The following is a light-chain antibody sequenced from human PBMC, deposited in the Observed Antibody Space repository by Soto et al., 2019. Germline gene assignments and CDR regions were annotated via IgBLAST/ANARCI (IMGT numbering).Light chain of an antibody. V-gene: IGKV3D-20*01. Sequence: EIVLTQSPATLSLSPGERATLSCGAIQSVSSSYLAWYQQKPGLAPRLLIYDASSRATGIPDRFSGSGSGTDFTLTISRLEPEDFAVYYCQQYGNSPYTFGQGTKLEIK. CDR1: QSVSSSY. CDR3: QQYGNSPYT. J-gene: IGKJ2*01. CDR2: DAS.